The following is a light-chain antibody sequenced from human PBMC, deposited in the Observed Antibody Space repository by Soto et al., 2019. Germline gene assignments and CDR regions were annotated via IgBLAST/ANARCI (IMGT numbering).Light chain of an antibody. CDR3: HQSYSTRT. CDR1: QSVSSNY. Sequence: IVLTQYPVTLSFSPGEIATLSCSTSQSVSSNYLAWYQQKPGQAPRLLIYGASSRATGIPDRFSGSGSGTDFTLTISSLQPEDFATYYCHQSYSTRTFGQGTKVDIK. V-gene: IGKV3-20*01. J-gene: IGKJ1*01. CDR2: GAS.